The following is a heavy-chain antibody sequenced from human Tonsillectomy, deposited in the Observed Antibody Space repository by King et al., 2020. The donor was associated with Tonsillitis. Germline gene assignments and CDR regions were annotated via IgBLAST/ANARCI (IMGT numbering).Heavy chain of an antibody. J-gene: IGHJ4*02. CDR3: ARDRYYYGSGRRPGLFDY. Sequence: DVQLVESGGGLVQPGGSLRLSCAASGFTFSSYWMSWVRQAPGKGLEWVADIKQDGSEEYYVDSVKGRFTISRDNARNSLYLQFNSLRAEDTAVYFCARDRYYYGSGRRPGLFDYWGQGTLVTVSS. CDR2: IKQDGSEE. CDR1: GFTFSSYW. D-gene: IGHD3-10*01. V-gene: IGHV3-7*01.